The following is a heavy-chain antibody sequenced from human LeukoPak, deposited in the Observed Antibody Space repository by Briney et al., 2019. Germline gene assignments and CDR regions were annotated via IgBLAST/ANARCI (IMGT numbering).Heavy chain of an antibody. D-gene: IGHD2-2*01. Sequence: GGSLRLSCAAYGFTFSGYAMSWVRQAPGKGLKWVSGISGSGDSTYYVDSVKGRFTISRDNSKNTLYLQMNSLRVEDTAVYYCAKGRSYCTSTFCYATFYYYMDVWGKGTTVTVSS. CDR3: AKGRSYCTSTFCYATFYYYMDV. V-gene: IGHV3-23*01. CDR2: ISGSGDST. CDR1: GFTFSGYA. J-gene: IGHJ6*03.